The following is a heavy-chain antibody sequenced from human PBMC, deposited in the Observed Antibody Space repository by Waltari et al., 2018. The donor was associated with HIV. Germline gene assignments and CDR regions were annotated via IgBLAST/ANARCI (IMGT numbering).Heavy chain of an antibody. Sequence: VQVVQSGAAAKKPGSSVKVSCQASGHTLTNYAASCVRQAPGQGLEWMGRIIPAIGIAMHTDKFQDRVTINADKATNSAYMELGGLRSEDTALYFCALGRIDDIRSGRENLGGFDPWGPGTLVSVSS. CDR2: IIPAIGIA. V-gene: IGHV1-69*04. CDR1: GHTLTNYA. D-gene: IGHD3-3*01. CDR3: ALGRIDDIRSGRENLGGFDP. J-gene: IGHJ5*02.